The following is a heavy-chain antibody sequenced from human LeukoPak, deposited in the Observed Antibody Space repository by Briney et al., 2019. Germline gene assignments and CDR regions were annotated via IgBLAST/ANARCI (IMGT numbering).Heavy chain of an antibody. D-gene: IGHD3-10*01. J-gene: IGHJ5*02. CDR2: INPNSGGT. Sequence: ASVKVSCKASGYTFTGYYMHWVRQAPGQGLEWMGWINPNSGGTNYAQKFQGWATMTRDTSISTAYMELSRLRSDDTAVYYCARSGEWFGELRDWFDPWGQGTLVTVFS. V-gene: IGHV1-2*04. CDR1: GYTFTGYY. CDR3: ARSGEWFGELRDWFDP.